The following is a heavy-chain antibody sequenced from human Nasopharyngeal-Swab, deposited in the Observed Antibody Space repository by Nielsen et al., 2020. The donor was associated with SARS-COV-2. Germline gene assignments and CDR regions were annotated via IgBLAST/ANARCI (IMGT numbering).Heavy chain of an antibody. D-gene: IGHD5-24*01. CDR3: ALVPGDGYNYHNWFDP. Sequence: SVQVSCKASGGTFNNYAITWVRQAPGQGREWMGRIIPILGIANYAQKFQGRVTITADKSTSTAYMELSSLRSEDTAVYYCALVPGDGYNYHNWFDPWGQGTLVTVSS. CDR2: IIPILGIA. J-gene: IGHJ5*02. CDR1: GGTFNNYA. V-gene: IGHV1-69*04.